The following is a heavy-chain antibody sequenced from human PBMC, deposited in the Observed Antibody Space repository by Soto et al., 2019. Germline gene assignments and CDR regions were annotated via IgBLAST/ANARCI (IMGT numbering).Heavy chain of an antibody. V-gene: IGHV1-3*05. CDR2: INAGNGNT. Sequence: QVKLVQSGAEEKKPGASVKDSCKASGYTFTSYAMHWVRQAPGQRLEWMGWINAGNGNTKYSQKFQGRVTITRNTSASTAYMELSSLRSEDTAVYYCARVPSWWYFDLWGRGTLVTVSS. J-gene: IGHJ2*01. CDR3: ARVPSWWYFDL. CDR1: GYTFTSYA.